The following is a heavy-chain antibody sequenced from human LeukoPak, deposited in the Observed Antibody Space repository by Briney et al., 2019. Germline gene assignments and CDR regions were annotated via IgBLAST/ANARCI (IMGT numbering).Heavy chain of an antibody. J-gene: IGHJ4*02. Sequence: GGSLRLSCAASGFTFSTYTMNWVRQAPGKGLEWVSVISNSGGVTYYADHVKGRFTISRDNSKNTLYLQMNSLRAEDTAVYYCARDMYSGSYYGVNYWGQGTLVTVSS. CDR2: ISNSGGVT. D-gene: IGHD1-26*01. CDR1: GFTFSTYT. CDR3: ARDMYSGSYYGVNY. V-gene: IGHV3-23*01.